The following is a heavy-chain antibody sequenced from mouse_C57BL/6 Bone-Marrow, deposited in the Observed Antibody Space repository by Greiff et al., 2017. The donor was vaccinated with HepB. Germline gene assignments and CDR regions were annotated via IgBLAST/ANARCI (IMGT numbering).Heavy chain of an antibody. D-gene: IGHD1-1*01. J-gene: IGHJ3*01. CDR2: IYPRSGNT. V-gene: IGHV1-81*01. CDR3: ARSGYYGSSGFAY. CDR1: GYTFTSYG. Sequence: VKLMESGAELARPGASVKLSCKASGYTFTSYGISWVKQRTGQGLEWIGEIYPRSGNTYYNEKFKGKATLTADKSSSTAYMELRSLTSEDSAVYFCARSGYYGSSGFAYRGQGTLVTVSA.